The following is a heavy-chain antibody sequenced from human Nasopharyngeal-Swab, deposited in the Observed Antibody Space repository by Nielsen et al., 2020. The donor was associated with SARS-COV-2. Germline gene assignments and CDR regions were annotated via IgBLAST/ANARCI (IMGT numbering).Heavy chain of an antibody. D-gene: IGHD5-18*01. CDR1: GFTFRSYE. J-gene: IGHJ4*02. CDR3: ARETEHSYGFDF. Sequence: GGSLRLSCAASGFTFRSYEMNWVRQAPGKGLEWVSYISSGGISIYYADSVKGRFTISRDNAKNSLSLQMNSLRAEDTAVYYCARETEHSYGFDFWGQGALVTVSS. V-gene: IGHV3-48*03. CDR2: ISSGGISI.